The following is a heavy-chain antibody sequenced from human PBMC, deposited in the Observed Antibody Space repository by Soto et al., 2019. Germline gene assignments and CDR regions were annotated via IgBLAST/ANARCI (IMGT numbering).Heavy chain of an antibody. CDR3: ARVDTTMDGVDY. CDR2: ISAYNGNT. CDR1: GYTFTSYG. D-gene: IGHD5-18*01. Sequence: ASVKVSCKASGYTFTSYGIGWVRQAPGQGLKWMGWISAYNGNTNYIQKFQGRVTMTTDTSTSTAYMDLRSLRSDDTAMYYCARVDTTMDGVDYWGQGTLVTVSS. J-gene: IGHJ4*02. V-gene: IGHV1-18*04.